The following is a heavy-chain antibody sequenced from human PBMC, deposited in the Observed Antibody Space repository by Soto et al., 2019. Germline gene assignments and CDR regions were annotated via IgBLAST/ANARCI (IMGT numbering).Heavy chain of an antibody. CDR3: AKARAQYYDFWSGYPVDY. V-gene: IGHV3-23*01. CDR1: GFTFSSYA. D-gene: IGHD3-3*01. CDR2: ISGSGGST. J-gene: IGHJ4*02. Sequence: GGSLRLSCAASGFTFSSYAMSWVRQAPGKGLKWVSTISGSGGSTYYAESVKGRFTISRDNSKNTLYLQMNSLRAEDTAVYYCAKARAQYYDFWSGYPVDYWGQGTLVTVSS.